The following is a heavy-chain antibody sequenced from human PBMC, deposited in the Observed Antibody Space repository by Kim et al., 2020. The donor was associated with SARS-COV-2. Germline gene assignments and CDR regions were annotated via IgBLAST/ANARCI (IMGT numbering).Heavy chain of an antibody. V-gene: IGHV4-39*01. J-gene: IGHJ4*02. D-gene: IGHD3-10*01. CDR2: IRSDGWL. Sequence: SETLSLTCLVSGDSINIYYWGWVRQPPGKGLEWITSIRSDGWLFYNPSLESRVTTSLDTSINQISLKMTSTTAADTSIYYCVRVGRDFYSGGIDFWGQGILVTVSS. CDR3: VRVGRDFYSGGIDF. CDR1: GDSINIYY.